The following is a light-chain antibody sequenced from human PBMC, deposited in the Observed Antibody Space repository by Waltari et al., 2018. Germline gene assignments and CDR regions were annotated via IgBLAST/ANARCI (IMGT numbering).Light chain of an antibody. CDR2: YRSDSDK. Sequence: QAVLTQPAALTASPGASARLPCTFHHYIHVATNHIFSYHHSPGSPPQFLVKYRSDSDKRQGSGVPSRFSGSKDTSANAGILLISGLQSEDEADYYCMILPNNAVVFGGGTKLTVL. CDR3: MILPNNAVV. J-gene: IGLJ3*02. V-gene: IGLV5-45*01. CDR1: HYIHVATNH.